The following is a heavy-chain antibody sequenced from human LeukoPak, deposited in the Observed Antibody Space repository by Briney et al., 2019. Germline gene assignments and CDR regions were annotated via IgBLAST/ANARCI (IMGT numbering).Heavy chain of an antibody. CDR3: AREDIVVVPAAIEYFQH. D-gene: IGHD2-2*02. CDR1: GFTFSSYA. Sequence: GGSLRLSCAASGFTFSSYAMPWVRQAPGKGLEWVAVISYDGSNKYYADSVKGRFTISRDNSKNTLYLQMNSLRAEDTAVYYCAREDIVVVPAAIEYFQHWGQGTLVTVSS. CDR2: ISYDGSNK. V-gene: IGHV3-30-3*01. J-gene: IGHJ1*01.